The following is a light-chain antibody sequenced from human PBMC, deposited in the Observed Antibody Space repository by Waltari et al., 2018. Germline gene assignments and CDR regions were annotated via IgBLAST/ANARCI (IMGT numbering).Light chain of an antibody. V-gene: IGKV1-12*01. CDR3: QQANSFPHT. Sequence: DSHMPQPPSSLSASLVDTLTITCRASQDISNWLAWYQQKPGKAPKLLIYAASSLQGGVPSRFTGSGSGTDFTLTISSLQPEDFATYYCQQANSFPHTFGQGTKLEIK. J-gene: IGKJ2*01. CDR1: QDISNW. CDR2: AAS.